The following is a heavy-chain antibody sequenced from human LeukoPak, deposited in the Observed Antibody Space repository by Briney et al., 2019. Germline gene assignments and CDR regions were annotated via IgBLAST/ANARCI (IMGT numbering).Heavy chain of an antibody. V-gene: IGHV4-34*01. CDR2: INHGGST. CDR3: ARSGYSYGLDY. D-gene: IGHD5-18*01. CDR1: GGSFCGYY. Sequence: SETLSLTCAVYGGSFCGYYWSWISQLPGKGLEWIGEINHGGSTNYNPSLKSRFTISVDTSKNQFSLKLSSVTAADTAVYYCARSGYSYGLDYWGQGTLVTVSS. J-gene: IGHJ4*02.